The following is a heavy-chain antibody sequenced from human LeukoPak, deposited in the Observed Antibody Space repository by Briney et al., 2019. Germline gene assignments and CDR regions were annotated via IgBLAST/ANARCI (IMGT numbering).Heavy chain of an antibody. CDR2: IYYSGST. V-gene: IGHV4-39*07. CDR1: GGSVSSSSYY. CDR3: ATSPRRAPRRYFDY. Sequence: PSETLSLTCTVSGGSVSSSSYYWGWIRQPPGKGLEWIGSIYYSGSTYYNPSLKSRVTISVDTSKNQFSLKLSSVTAADTAVYYCATSPRRAPRRYFDYWGQGTLVTVSS. J-gene: IGHJ4*02.